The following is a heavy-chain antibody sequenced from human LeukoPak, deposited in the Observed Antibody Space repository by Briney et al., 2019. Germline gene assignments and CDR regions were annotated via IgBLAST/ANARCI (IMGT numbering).Heavy chain of an antibody. CDR3: AKELPLFDSSGYYYGD. Sequence: AGGSLRLSCAASGFTVSNYAMDWVRQSPGKGLEWVSTIRSSGGSTYYADSVKGRFTISRDNSKNTLYLQMNSLRAEDTAVYYCAKELPLFDSSGYYYGDWGQGTLVTVSS. J-gene: IGHJ4*02. D-gene: IGHD3-22*01. V-gene: IGHV3-23*01. CDR2: IRSSGGST. CDR1: GFTVSNYA.